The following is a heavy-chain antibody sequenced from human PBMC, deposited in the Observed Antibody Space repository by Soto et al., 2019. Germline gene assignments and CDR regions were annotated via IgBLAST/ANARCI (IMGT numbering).Heavy chain of an antibody. D-gene: IGHD2-2*01. Sequence: GGSLRLSCAASGFTFSSYAMHWVRQAPGKGLEWVAVISYDGSNKYYADSVKGRFTISRDNSKNTLYLQMDSLRAEDTAVYYCARAHPIVVVPATMGGVGYYYGMDVWGQGTTVTVSS. CDR3: ARAHPIVVVPATMGGVGYYYGMDV. J-gene: IGHJ6*02. V-gene: IGHV3-30-3*01. CDR1: GFTFSSYA. CDR2: ISYDGSNK.